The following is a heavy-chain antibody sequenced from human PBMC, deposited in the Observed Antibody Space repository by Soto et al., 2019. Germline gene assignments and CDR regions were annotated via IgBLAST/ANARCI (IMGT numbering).Heavy chain of an antibody. CDR3: AREVVVPAAMFDY. Sequence: ASGKVSCKASGYTFTSYAMHWVRQAPGQRLEWMGWINAGNGNTKYSQKFQGRVTITRDTSASTAYMELSSLRSEDTAVYYCAREVVVPAAMFDYWGQGTLVTVSS. CDR1: GYTFTSYA. D-gene: IGHD2-2*01. CDR2: INAGNGNT. V-gene: IGHV1-3*01. J-gene: IGHJ4*02.